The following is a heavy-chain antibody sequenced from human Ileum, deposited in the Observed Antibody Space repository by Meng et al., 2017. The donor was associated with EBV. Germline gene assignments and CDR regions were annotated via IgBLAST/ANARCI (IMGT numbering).Heavy chain of an antibody. Sequence: QVHRQESGPGLVMPSGTRSLTCAVSGGSSSSSNWWRWARQPPGKGLEWIGEIYHSGSTNYNPSLKSRVTISVDKSKNQFSLKLSSVTAADTAVYYCARVGLRLGIDYWGQGTLVTVSS. D-gene: IGHD3-16*01. CDR1: GGSSSSSNW. CDR3: ARVGLRLGIDY. V-gene: IGHV4-4*02. J-gene: IGHJ4*02. CDR2: IYHSGST.